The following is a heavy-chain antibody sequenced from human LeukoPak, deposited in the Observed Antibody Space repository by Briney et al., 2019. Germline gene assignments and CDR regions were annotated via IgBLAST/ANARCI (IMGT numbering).Heavy chain of an antibody. Sequence: PGGSLRLSCAASGFTFDDYAMHWVRQAPGKGLEWVALISYDGSNTYYSDSVKGRFTISRDTSQNTLYLDMNSLRAEDTAVYSCANIDSSGYYRDYWGQGTLVTVSS. CDR3: ANIDSSGYYRDY. CDR2: ISYDGSNT. CDR1: GFTFDDYA. D-gene: IGHD3-22*01. V-gene: IGHV3-30-3*01. J-gene: IGHJ4*02.